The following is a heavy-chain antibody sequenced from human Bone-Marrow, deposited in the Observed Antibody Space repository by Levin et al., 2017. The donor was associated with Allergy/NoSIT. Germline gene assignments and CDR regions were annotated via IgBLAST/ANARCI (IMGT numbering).Heavy chain of an antibody. CDR1: GLTFSDYY. CDR2: ISGSGTTI. J-gene: IGHJ4*02. Sequence: GGSLRLSCAASGLTFSDYYMTWIRQAPGKGLEWVSYISGSGTTIHYADPVKGRFTISRDNAKNSLYLQMNNLRAEDTAVYYCTRDEGGDGYKFWGQGTLVTVSS. CDR3: TRDEGGDGYKF. V-gene: IGHV3-11*01. D-gene: IGHD5-24*01.